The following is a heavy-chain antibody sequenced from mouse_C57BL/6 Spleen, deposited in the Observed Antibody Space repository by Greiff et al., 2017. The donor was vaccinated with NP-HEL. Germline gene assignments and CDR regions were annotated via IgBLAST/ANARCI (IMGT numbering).Heavy chain of an antibody. CDR2: INPNNGGT. CDR3: ARGGVLYLPGYAMDY. V-gene: IGHV1-22*01. D-gene: IGHD5-1-1*01. J-gene: IGHJ4*01. CDR1: GYTFTDYN. Sequence: EVKLMESGPELVKPGASVKMSCKASGYTFTDYNMHWVKQSHGKSLEWIGYINPNNGGTSYNQKFKGKATLTVNKSSSTAYMELRSLTSEDSAVYYCARGGVLYLPGYAMDYWGQGTSVTVSS.